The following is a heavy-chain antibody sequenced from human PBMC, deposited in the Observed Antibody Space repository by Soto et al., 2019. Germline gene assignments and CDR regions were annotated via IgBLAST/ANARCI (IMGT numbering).Heavy chain of an antibody. J-gene: IGHJ4*02. V-gene: IGHV3-74*01. CDR1: GFTFSSYW. Sequence: PGGSLRLSCAASGFTFSSYWMHWVRQAPGKGLVWVSRINSDGSSTSYADSVKGRFTISRDNAKNTLYLQMNSLRAKDTAVYYCAVAVAGPTAIGYWGQGTLVTVSS. CDR2: INSDGSST. CDR3: AVAVAGPTAIGY. D-gene: IGHD6-19*01.